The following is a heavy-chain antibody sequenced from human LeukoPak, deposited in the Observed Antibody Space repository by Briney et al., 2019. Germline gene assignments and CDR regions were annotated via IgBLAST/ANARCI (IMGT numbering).Heavy chain of an antibody. D-gene: IGHD3-16*02. CDR1: GGSISSYY. CDR3: ARAPYDYVWGSYRQGSYFDY. CDR2: IYYSGST. J-gene: IGHJ4*02. Sequence: SETLSLTCTVSGGSISSYYWSWIRQPPGKGLEWIGYIYYSGSTNYNPSLKSRVTISVDTSKNQFSLKLSSVTAADTAVYYCARAPYDYVWGSYRQGSYFDYWDQGTLVTVSS. V-gene: IGHV4-59*01.